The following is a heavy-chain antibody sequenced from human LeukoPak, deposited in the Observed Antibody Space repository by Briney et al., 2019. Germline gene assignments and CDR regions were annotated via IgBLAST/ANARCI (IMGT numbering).Heavy chain of an antibody. CDR1: GFTFDDYA. J-gene: IGHJ3*02. Sequence: GRSLRLSCAASGFTFDDYAMHWVRQAPGKGLEWVSGISWKSGSIGYADSVKGRFTISRDNAKNSLYLQMNSLRAEDMALYYCAKDTGAHAFDIWGQGTMVTVSS. D-gene: IGHD2-8*02. V-gene: IGHV3-9*03. CDR3: AKDTGAHAFDI. CDR2: ISWKSGSI.